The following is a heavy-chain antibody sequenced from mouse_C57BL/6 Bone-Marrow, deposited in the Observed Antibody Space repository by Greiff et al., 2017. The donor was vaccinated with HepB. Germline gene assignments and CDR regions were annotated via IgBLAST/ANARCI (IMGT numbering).Heavy chain of an antibody. D-gene: IGHD2-3*01. V-gene: IGHV1-15*01. CDR2: IAPETGGT. CDR1: GYTFTDYE. CDR3: TRSDDGYYRYWFAY. Sequence: QVHVKQSGAELVRPGASVTLSCKASGYTFTDYEMHWVKQTPVHGLEWIGAIAPETGGTAYNQKLKGKAILTADKYSSTAYMELRSLTAEDSAVYYCTRSDDGYYRYWFAYWGQGTLVTVSA. J-gene: IGHJ3*01.